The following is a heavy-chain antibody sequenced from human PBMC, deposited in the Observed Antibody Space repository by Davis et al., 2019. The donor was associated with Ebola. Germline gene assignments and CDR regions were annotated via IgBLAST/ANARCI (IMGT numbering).Heavy chain of an antibody. J-gene: IGHJ1*01. Sequence: AASVKVSCKGSGGTFSRYALSWVRQAPGQGLEWMGGSIPVFGTSKYAQKFQGRVTITADESTSTAYMELRGLRSDDTAVYYCAREAEVDGSIFFLHWGQGTLVTVSS. V-gene: IGHV1-69*13. CDR3: AREAEVDGSIFFLH. D-gene: IGHD3-10*01. CDR1: GGTFSRYA. CDR2: SIPVFGTS.